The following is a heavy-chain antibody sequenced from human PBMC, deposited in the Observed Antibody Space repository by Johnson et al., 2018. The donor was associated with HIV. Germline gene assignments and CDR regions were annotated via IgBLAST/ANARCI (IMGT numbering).Heavy chain of an antibody. CDR2: IDQDGSEK. CDR1: GFTFSNYW. J-gene: IGHJ3*02. D-gene: IGHD3-22*01. Sequence: MLLVESGGGLVQPGGSLRLSCVASGFTFSNYWMSWVRQAPGKGLEWVANIDQDGSEKYYVDSVKGRFTISRDNAKNSLYLQMNSLRAEDTAVYYCAKYHDYYDSRLGAFDIWGQGTMVTVSS. V-gene: IGHV3-7*03. CDR3: AKYHDYYDSRLGAFDI.